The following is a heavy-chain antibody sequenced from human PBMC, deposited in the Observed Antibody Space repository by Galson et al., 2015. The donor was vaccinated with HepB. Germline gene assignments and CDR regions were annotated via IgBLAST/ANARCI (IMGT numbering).Heavy chain of an antibody. J-gene: IGHJ4*02. D-gene: IGHD3-10*01. CDR1: GGSISSYY. V-gene: IGHV4-59*01. CDR3: ARDPLSGAFDY. CDR2: IYYSGST. Sequence: SETLSLTCTVSGGSISSYYWSWIRQPPGKGLEWIGYIYYSGSTNYNPSLKSRATISVDTSKNQFSLKLSSVTAADTAVYYCARDPLSGAFDYWGQGTLVTVSS.